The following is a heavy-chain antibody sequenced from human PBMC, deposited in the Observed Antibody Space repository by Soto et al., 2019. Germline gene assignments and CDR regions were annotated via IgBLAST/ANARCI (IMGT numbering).Heavy chain of an antibody. CDR3: ARDREDGSGTKYNWFDS. V-gene: IGHV1-69*13. J-gene: IGHJ5*01. CDR2: TIPIFDTP. D-gene: IGHD3-10*01. Sequence: SVKVSCKASGGTFGNFGISWVRQAPGQGLEWMGGTIPIFDTPHYAEKFRDRVTISSDATSTAYLELTSLTSEDTATYYCARDREDGSGTKYNWFDSWGQGTLVTVSS. CDR1: GGTFGNFG.